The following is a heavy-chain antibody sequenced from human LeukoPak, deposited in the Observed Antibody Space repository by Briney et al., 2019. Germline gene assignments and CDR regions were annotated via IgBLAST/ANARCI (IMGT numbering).Heavy chain of an antibody. V-gene: IGHV4-59*08. CDR3: ARLHPLGYYDSSGYLDY. D-gene: IGHD3-22*01. J-gene: IGHJ4*02. CDR1: GGSISSYY. Sequence: KPSETLSLTCTVSGGSISSYYWSWIRQPPGKGLEWIGYIYYSGSTNYNPSLKSRVTISVDTSKNQFSLKLSSVTAADTAVYYCARLHPLGYYDSSGYLDYWGQGTLVTVSS. CDR2: IYYSGST.